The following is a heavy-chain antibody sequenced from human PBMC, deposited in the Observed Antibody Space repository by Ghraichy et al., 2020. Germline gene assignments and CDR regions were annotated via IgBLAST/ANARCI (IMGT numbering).Heavy chain of an antibody. CDR3: AGGDMPRGYDSSGYIDY. J-gene: IGHJ4*02. CDR2: IIPIFGTA. D-gene: IGHD3-22*01. Sequence: AVKVSCKASGGTFSSYAISWVRQAPGQGLEWMGGIIPIFGTANYAQKFQGRVTITADESTSTAYMELSSLRSEDTAVYYCAGGDMPRGYDSSGYIDYWGQGTLVTVSS. V-gene: IGHV1-69*13. CDR1: GGTFSSYA.